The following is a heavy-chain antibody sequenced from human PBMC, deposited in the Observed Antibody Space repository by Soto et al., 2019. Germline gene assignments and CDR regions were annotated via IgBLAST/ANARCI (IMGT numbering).Heavy chain of an antibody. CDR2: ISAYNGNT. D-gene: IGHD2-21*01. J-gene: IGHJ3*02. Sequence: EASVKVSCKASGYTFTSYGISWVRQAPGQGLEWMGWISAYNGNTNYAQKLQGRVTMTTDTSTSTAYMELRSLRSDDTAVYYCAIDLAFLTPNAFDIWGQGTMVTVSS. CDR1: GYTFTSYG. V-gene: IGHV1-18*01. CDR3: AIDLAFLTPNAFDI.